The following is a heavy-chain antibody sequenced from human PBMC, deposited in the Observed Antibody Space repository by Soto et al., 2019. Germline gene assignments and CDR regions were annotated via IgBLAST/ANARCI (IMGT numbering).Heavy chain of an antibody. D-gene: IGHD5-18*01. V-gene: IGHV3-21*01. CDR2: ISSSSSYI. J-gene: IGHJ4*02. CDR1: GFTFSTYS. CDR3: ARDYSSYGPFDY. Sequence: GGSLRLSCAASGFTFSTYSMNWVRQAPGKGLEWVSSISSSSSYIYYADSVKGRFTISRDNAKNSLYLQMNSLRAEDTAVYYCARDYSSYGPFDYRGQRTLVTVSS.